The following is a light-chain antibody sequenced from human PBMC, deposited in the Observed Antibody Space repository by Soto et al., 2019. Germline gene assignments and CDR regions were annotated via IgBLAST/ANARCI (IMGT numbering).Light chain of an antibody. CDR1: RSISDW. Sequence: DIQMTQSPSSLSPSAGDRDTITCRASRSISDWLAWYQQKPGKAPELLIFDASNLKSGVSSRFSGSGSGTEFTLTISRLQPDDVATYYCLQYSSHSWTFGQGTKVDIK. CDR3: LQYSSHSWT. CDR2: DAS. V-gene: IGKV1-5*01. J-gene: IGKJ1*01.